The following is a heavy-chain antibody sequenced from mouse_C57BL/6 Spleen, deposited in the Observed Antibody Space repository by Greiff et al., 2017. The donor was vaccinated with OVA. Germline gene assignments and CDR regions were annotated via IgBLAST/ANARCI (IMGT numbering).Heavy chain of an antibody. V-gene: IGHV5-9-1*02. J-gene: IGHJ1*03. Sequence: EVMLVESGEGLVKPGGSLKLSCAASGFTFSSYAMSWVRQTPEKRLEWVAYISSGGDYIYYADTVKGRFTISRDNARNTLYLQMSSLKSEDTAMYYCTRAIYYDPQYFDVWGTGTTVTVSS. CDR2: ISSGGDYI. CDR1: GFTFSSYA. D-gene: IGHD2-4*01. CDR3: TRAIYYDPQYFDV.